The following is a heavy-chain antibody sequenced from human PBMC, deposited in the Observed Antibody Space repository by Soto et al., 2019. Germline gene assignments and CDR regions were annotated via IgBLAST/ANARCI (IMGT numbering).Heavy chain of an antibody. J-gene: IGHJ4*02. CDR3: ARDGGGGRLVDY. CDR1: GYTFTGYY. D-gene: IGHD3-16*01. V-gene: IGHV1-2*02. CDR2: INPNSGGT. Sequence: QVQLVQSGAEVKKPGASVKVSCKASGYTFTGYYMHWVRQAPGQGLEWMGCINPNSGGTNYAQKLQDRNTMTRDTTLSTDNLDLCRLTSDDTAVNSCARDGGGGRLVDYWGQGTLVTVSS.